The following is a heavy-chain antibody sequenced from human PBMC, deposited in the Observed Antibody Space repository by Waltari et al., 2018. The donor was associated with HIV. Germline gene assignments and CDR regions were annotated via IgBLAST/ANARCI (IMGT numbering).Heavy chain of an antibody. V-gene: IGHV1-69*01. CDR2: IIPLFGTV. Sequence: QVPLVQSGAAVQKPGSSVKVSCKSSRGTVSSHAVSWVRQAPGQGLEWMGGIIPLFGTVHYAQKFQGRVTMTADGSTSTVYMELSSLRSEDTAVYYCARDKAHNDVWSGYVSWGQGTLVTVSS. CDR1: RGTVSSHA. CDR3: ARDKAHNDVWSGYVS. D-gene: IGHD3-3*01. J-gene: IGHJ5*02.